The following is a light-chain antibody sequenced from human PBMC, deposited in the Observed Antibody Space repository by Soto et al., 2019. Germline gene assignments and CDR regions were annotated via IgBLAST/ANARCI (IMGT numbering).Light chain of an antibody. CDR3: HQYNNWPQT. Sequence: IVMTQSPATLSVSPGETATLSCRASQSIANNLAWYQQRPGQVPRLLVSGASTRATGIPARFSGSRSGTEFTLTINSLQSDDFAVYYCHQYNNWPQTFGQGTKVEIK. CDR2: GAS. V-gene: IGKV3D-15*01. J-gene: IGKJ1*01. CDR1: QSIANN.